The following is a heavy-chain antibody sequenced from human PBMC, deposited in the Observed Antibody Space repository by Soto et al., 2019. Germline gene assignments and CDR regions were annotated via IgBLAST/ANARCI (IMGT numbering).Heavy chain of an antibody. CDR2: MNPNSGNT. CDR3: XXXLXXXNVDY. Sequence: QVQLVQSGAEVKKPGASVKVSCKASGYTFTSYDINWVRQATGQGLEWMGWMNPNSGNTGYAQKFQGRVTMTRNTSISTAYMELXSLRSEDTAVXXXXXXLXXXNVDYWGQGTLVTVSS. V-gene: IGHV1-8*01. J-gene: IGHJ4*02. CDR1: GYTFTSYD.